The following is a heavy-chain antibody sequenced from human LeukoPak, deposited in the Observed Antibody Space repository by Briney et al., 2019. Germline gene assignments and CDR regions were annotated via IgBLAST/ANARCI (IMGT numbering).Heavy chain of an antibody. CDR3: ARGPYYYDRKTFDY. V-gene: IGHV4-31*03. CDR2: IYYSGST. D-gene: IGHD3-22*01. CDR1: GGSISSGGYY. J-gene: IGHJ4*02. Sequence: SETLSLTCTVSGGSISSGGYYWSWIRQHPGKGLEWIGYIYYSGSTYYNPSLKSRVTISVDTSKNQFSLKLSSVTAADTAVYYCARGPYYYDRKTFDYWGQGTLVTVSS.